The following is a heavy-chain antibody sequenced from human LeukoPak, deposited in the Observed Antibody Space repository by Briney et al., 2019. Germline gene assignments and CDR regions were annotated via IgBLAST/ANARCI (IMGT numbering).Heavy chain of an antibody. CDR1: GFTLNGYW. CDR2: INSDGSTT. Sequence: GGSLGLSCAAPGFTLNGYWMHWVRQAPGKGLVWVSRINSDGSTTSYADSVKGRFTISRDNSKNTLYLQMNSLRAEDTAVYFCTRVATGSYDWFDPWGQGTLVTVSS. D-gene: IGHD3-10*01. CDR3: TRVATGSYDWFDP. J-gene: IGHJ5*02. V-gene: IGHV3-74*01.